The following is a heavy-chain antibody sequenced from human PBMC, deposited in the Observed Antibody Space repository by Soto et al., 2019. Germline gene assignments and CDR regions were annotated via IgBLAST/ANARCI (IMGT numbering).Heavy chain of an antibody. V-gene: IGHV4-61*01. CDR1: GASVSSRSHY. CDR2: IYDSGST. D-gene: IGHD3-10*01. J-gene: IGHJ4*02. Sequence: PSETLSLTCTVSGASVSSRSHYWSWIRQPPGKGLEWIGYIYDSGSTNYNPSLKSRVIISVDTSKNQLSLRLTSVTAADTAVYYCARDSTTSGSYGYYFDYWGQGTLVTVSS. CDR3: ARDSTTSGSYGYYFDY.